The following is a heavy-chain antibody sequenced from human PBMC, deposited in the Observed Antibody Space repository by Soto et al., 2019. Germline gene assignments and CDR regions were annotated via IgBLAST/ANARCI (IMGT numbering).Heavy chain of an antibody. V-gene: IGHV1-18*04. J-gene: IGHJ6*04. CDR3: ERAPRRRGYSAGMDV. D-gene: IGHD2-15*01. CDR2: ISTYTGDT. Sequence: ASVKVSCKASGYTFANFGVSGVRQAPGQGLEWVGWISTYTGDTDFAQKFRGRVTLATDTSANIAHMELRSLTSDEPTVYYCERAPRRRGYSAGMDVWGEGTTVTASS. CDR1: GYTFANFG.